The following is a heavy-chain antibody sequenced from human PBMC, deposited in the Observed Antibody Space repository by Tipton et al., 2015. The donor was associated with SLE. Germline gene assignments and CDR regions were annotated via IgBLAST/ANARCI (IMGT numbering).Heavy chain of an antibody. CDR2: IYSGGST. V-gene: IGHV3-53*04. J-gene: IGHJ6*02. Sequence: VQLVQSGGGLVQPGGSLRLSCAASGFSVSSNYMNWVRQAPGKGPEWVSIIYSGGSTYYADSVKGRFTISRHNSKNTLYLQMNSLRAEDTAVYYCAGDYFYFYGLDVWGQGTTVTVSS. CDR1: GFSVSSNY. CDR3: AGDYFYFYGLDV.